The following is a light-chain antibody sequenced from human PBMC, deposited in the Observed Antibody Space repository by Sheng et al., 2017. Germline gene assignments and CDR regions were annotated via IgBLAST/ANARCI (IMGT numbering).Light chain of an antibody. Sequence: DIQMTQSPSSLSASVGDRVTITCQASQDISNYLNWYQQKPGKAPKLLIYDASNLETGVPSRFSGSGSGTDFTFTISSLQPEDIATYYCQQYDNLPWTFGPRT. CDR2: DAS. V-gene: IGKV1-33*01. CDR1: QDISNY. J-gene: IGKJ1*01. CDR3: QQYDNLPWT.